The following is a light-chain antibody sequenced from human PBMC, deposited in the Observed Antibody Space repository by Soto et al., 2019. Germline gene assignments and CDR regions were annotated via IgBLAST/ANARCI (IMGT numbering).Light chain of an antibody. CDR3: KSYTSGSTFVV. J-gene: IGLJ2*01. CDR2: DVS. V-gene: IGLV2-18*02. Sequence: QSALTQPPSVSGSPGQSVTISCTATSSDVGSYNRLYWYQQPPGTAPKLIIYDVSNRPSGVPDRFSGSKSANTAALTLSGLQAEDEAEYYCKSYTSGSTFVVFGGGTKVTVL. CDR1: SSDVGSYNR.